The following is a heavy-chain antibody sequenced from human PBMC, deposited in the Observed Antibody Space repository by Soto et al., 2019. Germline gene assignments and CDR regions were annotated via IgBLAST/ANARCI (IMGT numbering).Heavy chain of an antibody. V-gene: IGHV4-39*01. J-gene: IGHJ5*02. CDR3: ARPRGHEERGWFDP. Sequence: SETLSLTCTVSGGSISSSSYYWGWIRQPPGKGLEWIGSIYYSGSTYYNPSLKSRVTISVDTSKNQFSLKLSSVTAADTAVYYCARPRGHEERGWFDPWGQGTLVTVSS. CDR1: GGSISSSSYY. CDR2: IYYSGST.